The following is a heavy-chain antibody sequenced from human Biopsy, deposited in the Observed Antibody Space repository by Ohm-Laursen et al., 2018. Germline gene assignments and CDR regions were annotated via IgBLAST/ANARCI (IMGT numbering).Heavy chain of an antibody. V-gene: IGHV1-69*06. D-gene: IGHD3-22*01. CDR2: SIPLFNTA. Sequence: SVKVSCKASGGTFTNHAVGWVRQAPGQGLEWVGSSIPLFNTANYADKFQGRVTLTADKSTTTAYMELSSLRSEDTAIYYCARFPLGAYDDSGSYRAVEHWYFDLWGRGALVTVSS. J-gene: IGHJ2*01. CDR3: ARFPLGAYDDSGSYRAVEHWYFDL. CDR1: GGTFTNHA.